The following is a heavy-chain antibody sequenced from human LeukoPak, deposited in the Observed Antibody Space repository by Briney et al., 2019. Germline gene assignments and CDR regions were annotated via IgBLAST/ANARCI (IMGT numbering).Heavy chain of an antibody. V-gene: IGHV1-3*01. Sequence: ASVKVSCKASGYTFTSYAMHWVRQAPGQGLEWMGWINAGNGNTKYSQKFQGRVTITRDTSASTAYMELSSLRSEDTAVYYCARGRMVRGVIITYNWFDPWGQGTLVTVSS. CDR1: GYTFTSYA. J-gene: IGHJ5*02. D-gene: IGHD3-10*01. CDR3: ARGRMVRGVIITYNWFDP. CDR2: INAGNGNT.